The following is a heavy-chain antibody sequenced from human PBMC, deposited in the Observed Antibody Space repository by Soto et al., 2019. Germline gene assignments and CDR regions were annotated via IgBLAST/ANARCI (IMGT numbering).Heavy chain of an antibody. CDR1: GYTFTSYG. V-gene: IGHV1-18*01. CDR2: ISAHNGDT. CDR3: ARSSGTYPPSRYYYGLDV. Sequence: QVQLVQSGPEVKKPGAAVKVSCKASGYTFTSYGFSWVRQAPGQGLEWMGWISAHNGDTIYAQKFQDRITMTTETSTNTAYLELRSLKSGDTAVFYCARSSGTYPPSRYYYGLDVWGQGTTVTVSS. D-gene: IGHD1-26*01. J-gene: IGHJ6*02.